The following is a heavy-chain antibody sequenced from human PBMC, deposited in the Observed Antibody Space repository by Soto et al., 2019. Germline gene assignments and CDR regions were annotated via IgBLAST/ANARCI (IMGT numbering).Heavy chain of an antibody. J-gene: IGHJ4*02. CDR2: ISGSGGST. D-gene: IGHD6-19*01. CDR3: AKDIRAVTGLYYFEY. CDR1: GFTFSSYA. V-gene: IGHV3-23*01. Sequence: GGSLRLSCAASGFTFSSYAMSWVRQAPGKGLEWVSAISGSGGSTYSADSVKGRCTISSDNSQNTLYLQMNSLRAEDKVVYYGAKDIRAVTGLYYFEYWGQGSLVTVSA.